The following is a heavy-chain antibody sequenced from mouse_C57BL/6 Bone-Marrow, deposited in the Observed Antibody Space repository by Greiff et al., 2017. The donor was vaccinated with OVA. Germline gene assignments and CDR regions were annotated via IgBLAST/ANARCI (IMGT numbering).Heavy chain of an antibody. J-gene: IGHJ3*01. D-gene: IGHD2-5*01. CDR3: ATADYSNSWFAY. CDR2: ISSGGSYT. Sequence: DVKLVESGGDLVKPGGSLKLSCAASGFTFSSYGMSWVRQTPDKRLEWVATISSGGSYTYYPDSVTGRFPISRDNAKNTLYLQMSSLKSEDTAMYYCATADYSNSWFAYWGQGTLVTVSA. V-gene: IGHV5-6*02. CDR1: GFTFSSYG.